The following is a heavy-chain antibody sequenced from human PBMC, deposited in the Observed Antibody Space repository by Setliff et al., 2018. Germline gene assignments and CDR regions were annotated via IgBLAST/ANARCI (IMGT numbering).Heavy chain of an antibody. V-gene: IGHV4-59*01. CDR1: DGSLSTYY. Sequence: TLSLTCTVSDGSLSTYYWSWVRQPPGKGLEFIGYVYYSGTANYSPSLRSRLTISVDTSKNQFSLKLRSVTAADTAVYYCARGGTFRYFDFWGQGAPVTVSS. CDR3: ARGGTFRYFDF. D-gene: IGHD5-12*01. CDR2: VYYSGTA. J-gene: IGHJ4*02.